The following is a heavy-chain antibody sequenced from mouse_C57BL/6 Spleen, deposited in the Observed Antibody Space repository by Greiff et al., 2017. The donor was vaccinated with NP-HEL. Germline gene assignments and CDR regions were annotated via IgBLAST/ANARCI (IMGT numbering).Heavy chain of an antibody. CDR1: GYTFTDYY. V-gene: IGHV1-19*01. J-gene: IGHJ4*01. CDR3: ARVDYDDYAMDY. CDR2: INPYNGGT. Sequence: VQLQQSGPVLVKPGASVKMSCKASGYTFTDYYMNWVKQSHGKSLEWIGVINPYNGGTSYNQKFKGKATLTVDKSSSTAYMELNSLTSEDSAVYYCARVDYDDYAMDYWGQGTSVTVSS. D-gene: IGHD2-4*01.